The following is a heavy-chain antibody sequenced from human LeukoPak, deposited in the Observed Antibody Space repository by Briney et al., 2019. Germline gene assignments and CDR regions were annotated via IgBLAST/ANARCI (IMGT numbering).Heavy chain of an antibody. J-gene: IGHJ4*02. CDR1: GFTFSSYA. CDR3: AKGGGGVLAS. V-gene: IGHV3-23*01. CDR2: ISGSGGST. Sequence: GGSLRLSCAASGFTFSSYAMSWVRQAPGKGLEWVSAISGSGGSTYYADSVKGRFTISRDNSRNTVFLQMNSLKADDTAVYYCAKGGGGVLASWGQGTLVTVSS. D-gene: IGHD3-16*01.